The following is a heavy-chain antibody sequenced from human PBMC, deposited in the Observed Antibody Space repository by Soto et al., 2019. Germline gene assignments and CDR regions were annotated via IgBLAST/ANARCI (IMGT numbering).Heavy chain of an antibody. CDR3: ARDHTYYYGSGSSPNWFDP. CDR2: IYYSGST. D-gene: IGHD3-10*01. V-gene: IGHV4-59*01. J-gene: IGHJ5*02. Sequence: PSETLSLTCTVSGGSISSYYWSWIRQPPGKGLEWIGYIYYSGSTNYNPSLKSRVTISVDTSKNQFSLKLSSVTAADTAVYYCARDHTYYYGSGSSPNWFDPWGQGTLVTVSS. CDR1: GGSISSYY.